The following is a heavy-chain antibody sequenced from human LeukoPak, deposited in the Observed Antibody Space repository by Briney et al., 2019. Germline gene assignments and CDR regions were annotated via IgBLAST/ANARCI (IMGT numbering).Heavy chain of an antibody. CDR3: ARVSGGSYYYYYYMDV. J-gene: IGHJ6*03. V-gene: IGHV4-59*01. Sequence: PGGSLRLSCAASGFTFSSYWMSWIRQPPGKGLEWIGYIYYSGSTNYNPSLKSRVTISVDTSKNQFSLKLSSVTAADTAVYYCARVSGGSYYYYYYMDVWGKGTTVTVSS. CDR1: GFTFSSYW. CDR2: IYYSGST. D-gene: IGHD2-15*01.